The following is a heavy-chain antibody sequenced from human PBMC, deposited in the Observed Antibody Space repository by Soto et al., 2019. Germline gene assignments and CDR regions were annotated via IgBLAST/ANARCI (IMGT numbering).Heavy chain of an antibody. CDR3: ARVRGYGY. D-gene: IGHD5-12*01. CDR1: GGSFSGYY. CDR2: IYHSGST. Sequence: SETLSLTCAVYGGSFSGYYWSWIRQPPGKGLEWIGEIYHSGSTNYNPSLKSRVTISVDTSKNQFSLKLSSVTAADTAVYYCARVRGYGYWGQGTLVTVSS. V-gene: IGHV4-34*01. J-gene: IGHJ4*02.